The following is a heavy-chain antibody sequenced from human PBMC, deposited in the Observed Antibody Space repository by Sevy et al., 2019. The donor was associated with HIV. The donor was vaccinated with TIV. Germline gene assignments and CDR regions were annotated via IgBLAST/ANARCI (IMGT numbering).Heavy chain of an antibody. J-gene: IGHJ5*01. CDR2: MDYIGST. Sequence: SETLSLTCTVSSGSISTSSYYWGWIRQPPGKGLEWIASMDYIGSTYYNLALKSRVTISGDRSKNRVSLNLRFVTAADTAVYYCARYLRGDHAGGFDFWGQGTLVTVSS. V-gene: IGHV4-39*01. D-gene: IGHD4-17*01. CDR1: SGSISTSSYY. CDR3: ARYLRGDHAGGFDF.